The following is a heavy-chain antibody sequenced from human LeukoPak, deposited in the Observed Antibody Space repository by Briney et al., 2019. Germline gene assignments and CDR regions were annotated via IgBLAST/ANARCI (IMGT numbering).Heavy chain of an antibody. J-gene: IGHJ1*01. V-gene: IGHV4-34*01. D-gene: IGHD6-13*01. CDR2: INHSGST. CDR3: ARGSSSSWYAYFQH. CDR1: GGSFSGYY. Sequence: SETLSLTCAVYGGSFSGYYWSWIRQPPGKGLEWIGEINHSGSTSYNPSLKSRVTISVDTSKNQFSLKLSSVTAADTAVYYCARGSSSSWYAYFQHWGQGTLVTVSS.